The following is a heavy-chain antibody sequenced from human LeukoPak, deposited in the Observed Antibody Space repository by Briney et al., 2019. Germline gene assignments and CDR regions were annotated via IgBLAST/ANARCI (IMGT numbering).Heavy chain of an antibody. CDR2: MNPNSGDT. CDR1: GYTSTDYL. V-gene: IGHV1-2*02. Sequence: ASVKASCKVSGYTSTDYLIHWVRQVPGQGLEWMGWMNPNSGDTCYAQRFHDRVMMTRDTSVTTVYLEVTSLTSDDTAVFYCASKAGDFQLRPTFDFWGQGTLLIVSS. J-gene: IGHJ4*02. D-gene: IGHD1-1*01. CDR3: ASKAGDFQLRPTFDF.